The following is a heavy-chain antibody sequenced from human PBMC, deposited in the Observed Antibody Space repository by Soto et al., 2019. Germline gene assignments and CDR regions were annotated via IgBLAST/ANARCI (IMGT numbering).Heavy chain of an antibody. CDR1: GFTFSSYG. V-gene: IGHV3-33*01. D-gene: IGHD2-2*01. CDR2: IWYDGSNK. J-gene: IGHJ6*02. Sequence: GGSLRLSCAASGFTFSSYGMHWVRQAPGKGLEWVAVIWYDGSNKYYADSVKGRFTISRDNSKNTLYLQMNSLRAEDTAVYYCAREVVVPAAMSEDYYYYGMDVWGQGTTVTVSS. CDR3: AREVVVPAAMSEDYYYYGMDV.